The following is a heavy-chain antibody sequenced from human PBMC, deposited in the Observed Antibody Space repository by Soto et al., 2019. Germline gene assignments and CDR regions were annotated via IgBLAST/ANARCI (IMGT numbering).Heavy chain of an antibody. CDR1: GCSFSSCNW. Sequence: SETLSLSCAVSGCSFSSCNWWCWVRQPPGKGLEGLGIINHSGCTNYTQSLKSRVTISVDKSKNQFSLQLSSMSAADTAVDYCSRRGNIFEVVILGSLYGIDPWGQGTRVTVYS. J-gene: IGHJ5*01. V-gene: IGHV4-4*02. CDR3: SRRGNIFEVVILGSLYGIDP. CDR2: INHSGCT. D-gene: IGHD3-16*01.